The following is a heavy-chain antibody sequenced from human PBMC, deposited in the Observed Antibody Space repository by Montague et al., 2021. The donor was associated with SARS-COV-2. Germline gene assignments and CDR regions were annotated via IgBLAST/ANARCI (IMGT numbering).Heavy chain of an antibody. CDR3: ARKGSGGSDLAY. J-gene: IGHJ4*02. CDR2: IYYSGST. D-gene: IGHD3-10*01. V-gene: IGHV4-31*03. CDR1: GGSISSGGYY. Sequence: TLSLTCTVSGGSISSGGYYWSWIRQHLGKGLEWIGYIYYSGSTYYNPSLKSRVTISVDTSKNQFSLKLSSVTAADTAVYYCARKGSGGSDLAYWGQGTLVTVSS.